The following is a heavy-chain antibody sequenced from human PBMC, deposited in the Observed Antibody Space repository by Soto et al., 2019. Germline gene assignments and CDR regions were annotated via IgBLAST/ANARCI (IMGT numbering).Heavy chain of an antibody. CDR1: DA. V-gene: IGHV1-69*01. CDR3: ARGARSSWYAWFDT. Sequence: DASSCVRQAPGQGLEWMGGIIPIFGTANYAQKVQGRVTITADESTSTAYMELSSLRSEDTPMYYCARGARSSWYAWFDTWSHETLVTVGS. J-gene: IGHJ5*01. CDR2: IIPIFGTA. D-gene: IGHD6-13*01.